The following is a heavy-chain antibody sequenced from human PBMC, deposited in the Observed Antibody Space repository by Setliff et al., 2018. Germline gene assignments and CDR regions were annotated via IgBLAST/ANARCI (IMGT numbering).Heavy chain of an antibody. V-gene: IGHV4-4*07. CDR1: GGSISPYY. J-gene: IGHJ4*02. CDR2: FNTSGST. CDR3: ARGRPPLVGDY. D-gene: IGHD2-2*01. Sequence: SETLSLTCTASGGSISPYYWSWIRQPAGKGLGCIGRFNTSGSTKYNPSLRGRVTKSVDNPKNQVSLKLSSMTAADTAVYYWARGRPPLVGDYWGQGTLVTVSS.